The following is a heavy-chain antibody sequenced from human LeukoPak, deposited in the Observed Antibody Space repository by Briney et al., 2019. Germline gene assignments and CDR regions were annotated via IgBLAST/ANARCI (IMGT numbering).Heavy chain of an antibody. CDR1: GFTFSTYA. CDR2: IRSKAYGGTT. V-gene: IGHV3-49*03. J-gene: IGHJ4*02. D-gene: IGHD3-22*01. CDR3: TRDVAGSSGSKYYFDY. Sequence: GGSLRLSCAASGFTFSTYAMSWFRQAPGKGLEWVGFIRSKAYGGTTEYAASVKGRFTVSRDDSKSIAYLQMNSLKTEDTAVYYCTRDVAGSSGSKYYFDYWGQGTLVTVSS.